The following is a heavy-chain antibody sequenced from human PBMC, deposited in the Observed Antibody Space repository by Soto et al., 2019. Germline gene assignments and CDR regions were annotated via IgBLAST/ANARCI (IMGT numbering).Heavy chain of an antibody. CDR1: GDSISHEGYF. CDR3: ARDLPLKQCSGGNCYPQLDAFDI. CDR2: IYYSGST. V-gene: IGHV4-31*03. J-gene: IGHJ3*02. D-gene: IGHD2-15*01. Sequence: SETLSLTCSVSGDSISHEGYFWNWLRQHPGKGLEWIGYIYYSGSTYYNPSLKSRVTISLDTSKNQFSLKLTSVTASDTAVYYCARDLPLKQCSGGNCYPQLDAFDIWGQGTMATVSS.